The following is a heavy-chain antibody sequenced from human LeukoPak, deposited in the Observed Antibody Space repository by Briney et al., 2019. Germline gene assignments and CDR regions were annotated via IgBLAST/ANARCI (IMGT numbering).Heavy chain of an antibody. CDR2: IFYTGGT. V-gene: IGHV4-59*01. CDR1: GGSISNYY. Sequence: SETLSLTCTISGGSISNYYWNWIRQPPGKGLEWVGYIFYTGGTNYNPSLKSRVAISEDTSKNQFSLKLTSVTAADTAVYYCARASWAYSPFGSWGQGTLVTVSS. D-gene: IGHD2-21*01. CDR3: ARASWAYSPFGS. J-gene: IGHJ4*02.